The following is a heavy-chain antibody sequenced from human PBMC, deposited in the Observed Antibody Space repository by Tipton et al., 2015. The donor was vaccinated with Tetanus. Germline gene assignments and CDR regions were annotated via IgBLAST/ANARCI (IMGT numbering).Heavy chain of an antibody. CDR1: GSLRSYY. V-gene: IGHV4-59*08. CDR2: ASYSGSS. Sequence: LRLSCSVSGSLRSYYWSWIRQPPGKGLEWIGYASYSGSSNYNPSLKSRVIISIDASKNQFSLKLSSVTATDTAVYYCAAQIIPTDRGGWFDPWGQGTLVTVSS. CDR3: AAQIIPTDRGGWFDP. D-gene: IGHD3-3*01. J-gene: IGHJ5*02.